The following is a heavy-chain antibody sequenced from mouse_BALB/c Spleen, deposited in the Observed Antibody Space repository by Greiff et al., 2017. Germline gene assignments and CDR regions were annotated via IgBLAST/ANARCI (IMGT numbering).Heavy chain of an antibody. D-gene: IGHD2-2*01. Sequence: DVMLVESGGGLVQPGGSLKLSCAASGFTFSSYGMSWVRQTPDKRLELVATINSNGGSTYYPDSVKGRFTISRDNAKNTLYLQMSSLKSEDTAMYYCARDRGYPLYAMDYWGQGTSVTVSS. V-gene: IGHV5-6-3*01. J-gene: IGHJ4*01. CDR2: INSNGGST. CDR1: GFTFSSYG. CDR3: ARDRGYPLYAMDY.